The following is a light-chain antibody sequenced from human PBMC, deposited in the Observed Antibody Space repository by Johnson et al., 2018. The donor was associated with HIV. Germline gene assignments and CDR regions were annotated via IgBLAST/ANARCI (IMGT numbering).Light chain of an antibody. J-gene: IGLJ1*01. Sequence: QSVLTQPPSVSAAPGQKVTISCSGSSSNIGNNYVSWYQQLPGTAPKLLIYDNNKRPSGIPDRFSGSKSGTSATLGITGLQTGDEADYYCETWDSSLSAVYVFGTPTKVSVL. CDR2: DNN. CDR3: ETWDSSLSAVYV. V-gene: IGLV1-51*01. CDR1: SSNIGNNY.